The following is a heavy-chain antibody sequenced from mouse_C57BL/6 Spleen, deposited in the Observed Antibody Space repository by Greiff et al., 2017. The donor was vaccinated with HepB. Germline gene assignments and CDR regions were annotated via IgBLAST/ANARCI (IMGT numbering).Heavy chain of an antibody. Sequence: VQLQQSGAELVRPGASVKLSCKASGYTFTDYYINWVKQRPGQGLEWIARIYPGSGNTYYNEKFKGKATLTAEKSSSTAYMQLSSLTSEDSAVYLCAREDRITTVVAFDYWGQGTTLTVCS. V-gene: IGHV1-76*01. CDR1: GYTFTDYY. CDR2: IYPGSGNT. D-gene: IGHD1-1*01. CDR3: AREDRITTVVAFDY. J-gene: IGHJ2*01.